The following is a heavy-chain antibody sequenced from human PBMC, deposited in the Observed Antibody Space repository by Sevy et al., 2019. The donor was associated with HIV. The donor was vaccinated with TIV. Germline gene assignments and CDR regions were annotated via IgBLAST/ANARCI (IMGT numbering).Heavy chain of an antibody. D-gene: IGHD1-26*01. J-gene: IGHJ4*01. CDR1: GFAFSTHA. Sequence: GGSLRLSCAASGFAFSTHAMHWVRQAPGKGLEWVAVISYEGTETFYAASVEGRFTISRDNSKYMLFLQINSLKPEDTAVYYCARDGGYSIKWYPLYWGHGTLVTVSS. V-gene: IGHV3-30-3*01. CDR2: ISYEGTET. CDR3: ARDGGYSIKWYPLY.